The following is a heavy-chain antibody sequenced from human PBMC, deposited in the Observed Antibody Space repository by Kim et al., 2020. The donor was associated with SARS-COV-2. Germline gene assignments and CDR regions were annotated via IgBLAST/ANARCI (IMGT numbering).Heavy chain of an antibody. CDR1: GYTFTGYY. V-gene: IGHV1-2*06. Sequence: ASVKVSCKASGYTFTGYYMHWVRQAPGQGLEWMGRINPNSGGTNYAQKFQGRVTMTRDTSISTAYMGLSRLRSDDTAVYYCARAEARDSSGYYYYYGMDVWGQGTTVTVSS. CDR3: ARAEARDSSGYYYYYGMDV. D-gene: IGHD3-22*01. J-gene: IGHJ6*02. CDR2: INPNSGGT.